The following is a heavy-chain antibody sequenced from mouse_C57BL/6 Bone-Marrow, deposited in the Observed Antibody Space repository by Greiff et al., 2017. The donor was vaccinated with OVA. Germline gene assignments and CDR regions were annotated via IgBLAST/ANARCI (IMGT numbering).Heavy chain of an antibody. D-gene: IGHD1-1*01. CDR1: GYTFTSYW. Sequence: QVQLQQPGTELVKPGASVKLSCKASGYTFTSYWMHWVKQRPGQGLEWIGNINPSNGGTNYNEKFKSKATLTVDKSSSTAYMQLSSLTSEDSAVYYCARVRTYYGSSYWYFDVWGTGTTVTVSS. V-gene: IGHV1-53*01. CDR3: ARVRTYYGSSYWYFDV. CDR2: INPSNGGT. J-gene: IGHJ1*03.